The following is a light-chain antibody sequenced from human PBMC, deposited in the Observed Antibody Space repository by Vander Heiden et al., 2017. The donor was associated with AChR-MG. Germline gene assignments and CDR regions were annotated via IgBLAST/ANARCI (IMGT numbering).Light chain of an antibody. J-gene: IGKJ4*01. CDR1: QTVGSSF. CDR2: GTS. Sequence: EIVLAQSPGPLSLPPGERGTLSCRASQTVGSSFLAWHPQKPGQAPRLLIYGTSSRATGIPDRFSGSGYGTDFTLTISRLESEDFAVYYCQQDASSPPLTFGGGTKVELK. V-gene: IGKV3-20*01. CDR3: QQDASSPPLT.